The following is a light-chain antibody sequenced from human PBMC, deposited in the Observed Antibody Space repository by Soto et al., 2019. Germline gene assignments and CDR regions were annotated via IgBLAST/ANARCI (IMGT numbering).Light chain of an antibody. CDR3: QQGYSSAIT. J-gene: IGKJ5*01. CDR2: SVS. V-gene: IGKV1-39*01. Sequence: DIHVTQSPSLLSASVRDRVTITCRASQSISTWLAWYQQKPGKAPKFLIYSVSSLQSGVPSRFSGSGSGTDFTLTINSLQPEDFATYFCQQGYSSAITFGQGTRLEIK. CDR1: QSISTW.